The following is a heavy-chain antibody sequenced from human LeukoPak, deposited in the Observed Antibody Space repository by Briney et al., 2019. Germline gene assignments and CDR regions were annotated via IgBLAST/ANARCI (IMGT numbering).Heavy chain of an antibody. CDR3: ARDAALSGYYYYYMDV. D-gene: IGHD6-13*01. CDR1: GGSISSYY. V-gene: IGHV4-4*07. Sequence: SETLSLTCTVSGGSISSYYWSWTRQPAGKGLEWIGRIYTSGSTNYNPSLKSRVTMSVDTSKNQFSLKLPSVTAADTAVYYCARDAALSGYYYYYMDVWGKGTTVTVSS. J-gene: IGHJ6*03. CDR2: IYTSGST.